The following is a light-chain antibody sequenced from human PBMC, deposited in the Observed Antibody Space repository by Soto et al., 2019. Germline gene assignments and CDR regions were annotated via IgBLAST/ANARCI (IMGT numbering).Light chain of an antibody. Sequence: QSALTQPASVSGSPGQSITISCTGTKTDIGNYNLVSWYQRHPDKAPKLIISEDTKRPLRISDRYSASKSGTTASLTTSGLQDEDEADYHCSSSAGSGTLVVFGGGTKVTVL. CDR3: SSSAGSGTLVV. CDR2: EDT. J-gene: IGLJ2*01. V-gene: IGLV2-23*01. CDR1: KTDIGNYNL.